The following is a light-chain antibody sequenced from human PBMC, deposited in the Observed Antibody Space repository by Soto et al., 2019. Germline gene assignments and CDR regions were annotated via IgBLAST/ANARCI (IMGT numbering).Light chain of an antibody. Sequence: EIVLTQSPGTLSLSPGERATLSCRASQSVSSSYLAWYQQKPGQAPTLLIYGASTRATGIPARFSGSGSATAFTLPISSLQSEDFAVYYCQQRSNWPPITFGQGTRLEIK. J-gene: IGKJ5*01. CDR2: GAS. V-gene: IGKV3D-20*02. CDR3: QQRSNWPPIT. CDR1: QSVSSSY.